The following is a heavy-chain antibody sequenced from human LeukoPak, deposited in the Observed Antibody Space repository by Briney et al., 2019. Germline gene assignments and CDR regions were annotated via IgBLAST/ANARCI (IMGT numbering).Heavy chain of an antibody. J-gene: IGHJ3*02. CDR3: AKGPIYDILTGWRKTHNAFDI. V-gene: IGHV3-21*01. CDR1: GFTFSSYS. CDR2: ISTSSSYI. D-gene: IGHD3-9*01. Sequence: GGSLRLSCEASGFTFSSYSMNWVRQAPGKGLEWVSFISTSSSYIYYADSVKGRFTISRHNAKNSLYLQMNSLRAEDTAVYYCAKGPIYDILTGWRKTHNAFDIWGQGTMVTVSS.